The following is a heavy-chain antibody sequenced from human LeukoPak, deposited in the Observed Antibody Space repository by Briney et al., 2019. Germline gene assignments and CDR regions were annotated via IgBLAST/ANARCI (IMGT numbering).Heavy chain of an antibody. D-gene: IGHD6-13*01. Sequence: ASVKVSCKASGGTLSSYAISWVRQAPGQGLEWMGRIIPILGIANYAQKFQGRVTITADKSTSTAYMELSSLRSEDTAVYYCARDPTAAGINYWGQGTLVTVSS. CDR3: ARDPTAAGINY. J-gene: IGHJ4*02. V-gene: IGHV1-69*04. CDR1: GGTLSSYA. CDR2: IIPILGIA.